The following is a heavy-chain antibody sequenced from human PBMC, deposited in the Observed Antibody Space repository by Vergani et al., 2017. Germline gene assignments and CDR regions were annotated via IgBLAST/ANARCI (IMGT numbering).Heavy chain of an antibody. CDR1: GFTFDDYA. J-gene: IGHJ3*01. CDR2: ISWNSGNI. V-gene: IGHV3-9*01. Sequence: EVQLVESGGGLVQPGRSLRLSCAASGFTFDDYAMHWVRQGPGKGLEWVSGISWNSGNIGYADSVKGRFTISRDNAKNSLYLQMNSLRAEDTALYYCAKAQLVRTGAFDLGGQGTMVTVSA. D-gene: IGHD1-1*01. CDR3: AKAQLVRTGAFDL.